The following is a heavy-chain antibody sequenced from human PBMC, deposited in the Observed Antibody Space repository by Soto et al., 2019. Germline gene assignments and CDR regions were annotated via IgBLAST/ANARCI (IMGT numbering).Heavy chain of an antibody. CDR2: IIPIFGTA. Sequence: QVQLVQSGAEVKKPGCSVKVSCKASGGTFSSYAISWVRQAPGQGLKWMGGIIPIFGTANYAQKFQGRVTITADESTSTAYMELSSLRSEDTAVYYCARDRRGGPSYYYYGMDVWGQGTTVTVSS. D-gene: IGHD3-10*01. CDR3: ARDRRGGPSYYYYGMDV. J-gene: IGHJ6*02. V-gene: IGHV1-69*01. CDR1: GGTFSSYA.